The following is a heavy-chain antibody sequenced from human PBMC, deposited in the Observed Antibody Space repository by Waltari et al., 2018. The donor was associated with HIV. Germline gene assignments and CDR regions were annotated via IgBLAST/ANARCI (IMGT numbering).Heavy chain of an antibody. V-gene: IGHV1-18*01. J-gene: IGHJ6*02. CDR1: GYTFTSYG. CDR2: ISAYNGNT. CDR3: ARDRVPGYYYYYGMDV. Sequence: GAEVKKPGASVKVSCKASGYTFTSYGISWVRQAPGQGLEWMGWISAYNGNTNYAQKLQGRVTMTTDTSTSTAYMELRSLRSDDTAVYYCARDRVPGYYYYYGMDVWGQGTTVTVSS.